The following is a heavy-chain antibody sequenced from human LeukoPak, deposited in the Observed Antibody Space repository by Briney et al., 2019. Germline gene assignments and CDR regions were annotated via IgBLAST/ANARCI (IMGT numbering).Heavy chain of an antibody. J-gene: IGHJ6*02. CDR3: ARMSIAVAGAYYYYYGMDV. Sequence: SGPTLVKPTQTLTLTCTFSGFSPSTSGMCVSWIRQPPGKALEWLARIDWDDDKYYSTSLKTRLTISKDTSKNQVVLTMTNMDPVDTATYYCARMSIAVAGAYYYYYGMDVWGQGTTVTVSS. D-gene: IGHD6-19*01. CDR1: GFSPSTSGMC. V-gene: IGHV2-70*11. CDR2: IDWDDDK.